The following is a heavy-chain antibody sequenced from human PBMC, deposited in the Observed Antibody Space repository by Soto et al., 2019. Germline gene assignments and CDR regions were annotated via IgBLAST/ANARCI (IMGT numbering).Heavy chain of an antibody. CDR2: ISGSGGST. Sequence: GSLRLSCAASGFTFSSYAMSWVRQAPGKGLEWVSAISGSGGSTYYADSVKGRFTISRDNSKNTLYLQMNSLRAEDTAVYYFAKWIRDDSSGYYFDYWGQGTLVTVSS. CDR3: AKWIRDDSSGYYFDY. J-gene: IGHJ4*02. CDR1: GFTFSSYA. D-gene: IGHD3-22*01. V-gene: IGHV3-23*01.